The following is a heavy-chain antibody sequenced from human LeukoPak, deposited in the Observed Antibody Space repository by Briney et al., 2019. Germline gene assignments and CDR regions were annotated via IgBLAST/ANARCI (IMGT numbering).Heavy chain of an antibody. CDR3: ARGSKWYFDY. Sequence: SETLSLTCTVSGGSISSSSYHWGWTRQPPGKGLEWIGEINHSGSTNYNPSLKSRVTISVDTSKNQFSLKLSSVTAADTAVYYCARGSKWYFDYWGQGTLVTVSS. V-gene: IGHV4-39*07. CDR1: GGSISSSSYH. J-gene: IGHJ4*02. D-gene: IGHD1-26*01. CDR2: INHSGST.